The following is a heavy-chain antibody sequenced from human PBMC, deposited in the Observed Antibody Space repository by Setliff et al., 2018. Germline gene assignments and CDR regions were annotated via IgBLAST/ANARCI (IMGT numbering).Heavy chain of an antibody. CDR1: GMSITSYY. CDR2: IHYTGST. CDR3: ARALRSPLGGTAFVPVHFDP. V-gene: IGHV4-59*01. Sequence: LSLTCSVSGMSITSYYWSWIRQSPGRGLEWIGYIHYTGSTTYSPSLKSRVTISPDTSKNQFHLTVKSVTEADTAVYYCARALRSPLGGTAFVPVHFDPWGQGILVTVSS. J-gene: IGHJ5*02. D-gene: IGHD3-16*01.